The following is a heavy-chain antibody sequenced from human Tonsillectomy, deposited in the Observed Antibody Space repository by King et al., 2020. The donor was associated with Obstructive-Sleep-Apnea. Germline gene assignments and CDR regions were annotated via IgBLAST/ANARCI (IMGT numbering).Heavy chain of an antibody. CDR2: IYYSGST. CDR3: ARGNFGLQRQFDY. Sequence: QLQESGPGLVKPSETLSLTCTVSGGSISSYFWSWVRQPPGKGLEWIGYIYYSGSTNCNPSLKSRVTISVDTSKNQFSLKLGSVTAADTAVYYCARGNFGLQRQFDYWGQGTLVTVSS. D-gene: IGHD2-2*01. CDR1: GGSISSYF. V-gene: IGHV4-59*01. J-gene: IGHJ4*02.